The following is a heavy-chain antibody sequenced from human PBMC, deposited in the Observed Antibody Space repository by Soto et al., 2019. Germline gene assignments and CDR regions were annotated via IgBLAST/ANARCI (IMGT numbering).Heavy chain of an antibody. J-gene: IGHJ6*02. CDR2: INHSGST. CDR1: GGSSSGYY. CDR3: ARGPTRGSGRIKRRYYGMDV. V-gene: IGHV4-34*01. D-gene: IGHD3-10*01. Sequence: PSETLSLTCAVYGGSSSGYYWSWIRQPPGKGLEWIGEINHSGSTNYNPSLKSRVTISVDTSKNQFSLKLSSVTAADTAVYYCARGPTRGSGRIKRRYYGMDVWGQGTTVTVSS.